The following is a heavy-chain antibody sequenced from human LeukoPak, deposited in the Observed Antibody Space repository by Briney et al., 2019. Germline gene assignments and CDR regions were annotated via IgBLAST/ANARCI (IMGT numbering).Heavy chain of an antibody. D-gene: IGHD6-13*01. CDR3: ASTRPPYSSSRYYYYYYMDV. J-gene: IGHJ6*03. CDR1: GGSISSYY. CDR2: IYTSGST. Sequence: PSETLSLTCTVSGGSISSYYWSWIRQPAGKGLEWIGRIYTSGSTNYNPSLKSRVTMSVDTSKNQFSLKLSSVTAADTAVYYCASTRPPYSSSRYYYYYYMDVWCKGTTVTVSS. V-gene: IGHV4-4*07.